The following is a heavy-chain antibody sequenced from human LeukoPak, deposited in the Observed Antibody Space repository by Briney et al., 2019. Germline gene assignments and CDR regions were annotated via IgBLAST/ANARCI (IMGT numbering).Heavy chain of an antibody. D-gene: IGHD3-10*01. V-gene: IGHV5-51*01. CDR3: ARQRNYGSGTYSPRDAFDI. Sequence: GESLKISCKGSGYSFTSYWIVWVRQMPGKGLEWMGIIYPGDSDIRYSPSFQGQVTISVDKSISTAYLQWSSLKASDTAMYYCARQRNYGSGTYSPRDAFDIWGQGTMVTVSS. CDR1: GYSFTSYW. J-gene: IGHJ3*02. CDR2: IYPGDSDI.